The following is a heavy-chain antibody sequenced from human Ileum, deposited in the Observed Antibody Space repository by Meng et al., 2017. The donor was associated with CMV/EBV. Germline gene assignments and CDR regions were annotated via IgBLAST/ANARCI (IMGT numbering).Heavy chain of an antibody. CDR2: IRYDGTTK. J-gene: IGHJ4*02. CDR3: AAFEIMTTGSFNF. D-gene: IGHD1-1*01. V-gene: IGHV3-30*02. Sequence: GESLKISCAASGFTFNTFGMHWVRQAPGKGLAWVAFIRYDGTTKYYVDSVKGRFTISRDNSKNMLYLQMNALGAEDTAVYHCAAFEIMTTGSFNFWGRGTLVTVSS. CDR1: GFTFNTFG.